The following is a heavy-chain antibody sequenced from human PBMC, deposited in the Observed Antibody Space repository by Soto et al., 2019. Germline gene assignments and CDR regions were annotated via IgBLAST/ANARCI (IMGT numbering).Heavy chain of an antibody. CDR1: GGSFSGYY. Sequence: PSETLSLTCAVYGGSFSGYYWSWIRQPPGKGLEWIGEINHSGSTNYNPSLKSRVTIPVDTSKNQFSLKLSSVTAADTAVYYCARGRPYYPRALDYWGQGTLVTVSS. J-gene: IGHJ4*02. CDR3: ARGRPYYPRALDY. D-gene: IGHD3-22*01. V-gene: IGHV4-34*01. CDR2: INHSGST.